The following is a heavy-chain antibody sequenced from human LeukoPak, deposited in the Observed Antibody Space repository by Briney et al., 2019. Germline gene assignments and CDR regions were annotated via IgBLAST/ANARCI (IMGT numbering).Heavy chain of an antibody. CDR2: IYIGGST. D-gene: IGHD6-13*01. CDR1: GFTVSSNY. Sequence: GWSLRLSCAASGFTVSSNYMSWVRQAPGKGLEWVSVIYIGGSTYYAGSVKGRFTISRDNSKNTLYLQMNSLRAEDTAMYFCARDTTATGSWYDAFDIWGQGTVVTVSS. J-gene: IGHJ3*02. CDR3: ARDTTATGSWYDAFDI. V-gene: IGHV3-66*01.